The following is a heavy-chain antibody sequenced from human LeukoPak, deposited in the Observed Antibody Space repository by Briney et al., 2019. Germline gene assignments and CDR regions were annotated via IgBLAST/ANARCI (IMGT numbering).Heavy chain of an antibody. V-gene: IGHV4-59*01. Sequence: SETLSLTCTVSGGSISSYYWSWVRQPPGKGLEWIGHISYSGSTNYNPSLKSRVTISVDTSKNQFSLKLSSVTAADTAVYYCARYIWGSYPTFEDYWGQGTLVTVSS. CDR2: ISYSGST. D-gene: IGHD3-16*02. CDR3: ARYIWGSYPTFEDY. J-gene: IGHJ4*02. CDR1: GGSISSYY.